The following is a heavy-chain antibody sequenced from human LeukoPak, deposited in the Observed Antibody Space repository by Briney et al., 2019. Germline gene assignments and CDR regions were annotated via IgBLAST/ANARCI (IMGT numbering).Heavy chain of an antibody. Sequence: GGSLRLSCAASGFTFSSYAMSWVRQAPGEGLEWVSGISGSGVSTYYADSVKGRFTISRDNSKNTLYVQMNSLRAEDTGVYYCAKRRGVAQPSFDYWGQGTLVTVSS. CDR2: ISGSGVST. V-gene: IGHV3-23*01. J-gene: IGHJ4*02. CDR3: AKRRGVAQPSFDY. D-gene: IGHD2-15*01. CDR1: GFTFSSYA.